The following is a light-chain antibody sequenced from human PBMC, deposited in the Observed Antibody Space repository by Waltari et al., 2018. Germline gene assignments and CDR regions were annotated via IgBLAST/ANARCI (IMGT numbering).Light chain of an antibody. Sequence: DIVMTQSPDSLAVSLGERAVINSKSSQNLLYGPNKKNYLAWYQQKSGQPPTLIVYWASSRVSGVPDRFSASGSGTDFTLTISSLQAEDVAVYYCHQYYSAPLTFGGGTKVEIK. V-gene: IGKV4-1*01. CDR3: HQYYSAPLT. CDR2: WAS. J-gene: IGKJ4*01. CDR1: QNLLYGPNKKNY.